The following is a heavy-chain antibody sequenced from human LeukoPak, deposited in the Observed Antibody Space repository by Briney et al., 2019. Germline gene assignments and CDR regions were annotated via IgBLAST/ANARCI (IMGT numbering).Heavy chain of an antibody. CDR2: MNPNSGNT. V-gene: IGHV1-8*01. Sequence: GASVKVSCKASGYIFTSYDINWVRQATGQGLEWMGWMNPNSGNTGYAQKFQGRVTMTRNTSISTAYMELSSLRSEDTAVYYCARGAKYSSSWYAVQPWGQGTLVTVSS. J-gene: IGHJ5*02. CDR3: ARGAKYSSSWYAVQP. D-gene: IGHD6-13*01. CDR1: GYIFTSYD.